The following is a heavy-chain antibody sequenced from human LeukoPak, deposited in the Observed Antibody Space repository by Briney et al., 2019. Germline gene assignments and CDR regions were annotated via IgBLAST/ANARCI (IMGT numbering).Heavy chain of an antibody. J-gene: IGHJ6*03. CDR2: ISGSGGST. CDR1: GFTFSSYA. D-gene: IGHD6-13*01. CDR3: AKDGGYSSSWPYYMDV. Sequence: PGGSLRLSCAASGFTFSSYAMSWVRQAPGKGLEWVSAISGSGGSTYYADSVKGRYTISRDNSKNTLYLQMNSLRAEDTAVYYCAKDGGYSSSWPYYMDVWGKGTTVTVSS. V-gene: IGHV3-23*01.